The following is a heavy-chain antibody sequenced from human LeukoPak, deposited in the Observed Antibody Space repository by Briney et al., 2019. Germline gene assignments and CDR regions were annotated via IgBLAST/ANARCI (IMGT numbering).Heavy chain of an antibody. D-gene: IGHD6-19*01. CDR2: LDASGAPT. CDR1: GFTFSSYA. CDR3: ARDRGLGQWLDY. V-gene: IGHV3-23*01. Sequence: GGSLRLSCAASGFTFSSYAMSWVRQAPGEGLEWVSSLDASGAPTYYVDSVKGRFTISRDNSKNSLYLQMNSLRAEDTAIYYCARDRGLGQWLDYWGQGTPVTVSS. J-gene: IGHJ4*02.